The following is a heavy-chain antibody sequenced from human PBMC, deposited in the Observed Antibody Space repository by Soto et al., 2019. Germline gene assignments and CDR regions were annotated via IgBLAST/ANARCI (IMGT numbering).Heavy chain of an antibody. D-gene: IGHD2-2*01. CDR3: ARVKAYCSSTSCYAGYAFDI. CDR1: GGSFSGYY. CDR2: INHSGST. V-gene: IGHV4-34*01. Sequence: QVQLQQWGAGLLKPSETLSLTCAVYGGSFSGYYWSWIRQPPGKGLEWIGEINHSGSTNYNPSLKSRVTISVDTSKNHFSLKLSSVTAADTAVYYCARVKAYCSSTSCYAGYAFDIWGQGTMVTVSS. J-gene: IGHJ3*02.